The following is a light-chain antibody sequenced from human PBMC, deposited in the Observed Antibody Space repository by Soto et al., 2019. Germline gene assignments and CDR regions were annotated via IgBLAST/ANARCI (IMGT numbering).Light chain of an antibody. V-gene: IGKV1-5*03. CDR3: QHYNSYSDA. CDR2: KAS. Sequence: QVSLSPATLSASKGDRATITCRASQTISSWLAWYQQKPGKAPKLLIYKASTLKSGVPSRFSGSGSGTEFTLTISSLQPDDFATYYCQHYNSYSDAFGQGTKVDIK. J-gene: IGKJ1*01. CDR1: QTISSW.